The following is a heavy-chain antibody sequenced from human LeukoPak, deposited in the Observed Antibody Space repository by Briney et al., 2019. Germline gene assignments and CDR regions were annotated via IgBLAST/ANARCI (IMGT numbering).Heavy chain of an antibody. V-gene: IGHV3-23*01. CDR2: ITGSGGYT. CDR1: GFTFSSYA. Sequence: QPGGSLRLSCTASGFTFSSYAMTWVRQAPGKGLEWVSTITGSGGYTYYADSVKGRFTISRDNSKNTLFLRMNSLRAEDTAVYFCATQSLYDSSGHFHYWGQGTLVTVSS. J-gene: IGHJ4*02. D-gene: IGHD3-22*01. CDR3: ATQSLYDSSGHFHY.